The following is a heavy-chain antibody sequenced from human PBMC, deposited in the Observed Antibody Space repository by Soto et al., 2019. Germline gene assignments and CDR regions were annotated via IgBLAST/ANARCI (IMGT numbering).Heavy chain of an antibody. CDR2: IIPIFGTA. J-gene: IGHJ4*02. V-gene: IGHV1-69*13. CDR3: ARANAVPFSGSSPFDY. CDR1: GGTFSSYA. Sequence: ASVKVSCKASGGTFSSYAISWVRQAPGQGLEWMGGIIPIFGTANYAQKFQGRVTITADESTSTAYMELSSLRSEDTAVYYCARANAVPFSGSSPFDYWGQGTLVTVSS. D-gene: IGHD1-26*01.